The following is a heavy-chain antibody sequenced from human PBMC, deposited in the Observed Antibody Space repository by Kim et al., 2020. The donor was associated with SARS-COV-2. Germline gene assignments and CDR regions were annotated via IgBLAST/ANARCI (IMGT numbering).Heavy chain of an antibody. CDR2: ILPLLNTP. V-gene: IGHV1-69*08. CDR3: ARDRGVGIDY. Sequence: SVKVSCKASGDKFSDYTFNWVRQAPGHGLEWMGGILPLLNTPTYAQKFQGRVTVSADTSTSTVYMELTGLTNADTAVFYCARDRGVGIDYWGQVTL. J-gene: IGHJ4*02. CDR1: GDKFSDYT. D-gene: IGHD1-26*01.